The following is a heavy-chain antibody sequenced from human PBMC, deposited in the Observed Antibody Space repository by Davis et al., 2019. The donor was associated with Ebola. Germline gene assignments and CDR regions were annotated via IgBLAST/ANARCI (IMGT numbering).Heavy chain of an antibody. J-gene: IGHJ6*04. Sequence: PGGSLRLSCAASGFTFSSYAMHWVRQAPGEGLEWVAVISYDGSNKYYADSVKGRFTISRDNSKNTLYLQMNSLRAEDMAVYYCARSGLSFGVVKYHYGMDVWGKGTTVTVSS. D-gene: IGHD3-3*01. V-gene: IGHV3-30*04. CDR2: ISYDGSNK. CDR3: ARSGLSFGVVKYHYGMDV. CDR1: GFTFSSYA.